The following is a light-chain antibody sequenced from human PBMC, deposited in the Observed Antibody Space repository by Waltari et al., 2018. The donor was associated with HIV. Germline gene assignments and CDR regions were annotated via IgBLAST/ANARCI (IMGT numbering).Light chain of an antibody. V-gene: IGLV4-60*03. CDR1: SGHSSYT. CDR3: ETWDSNTRV. Sequence: QPVLTQSSSASASLGSSVKLTCTLSSGHSSYTIAWHPQQPGKAPRYLMKLEGSGSYNKGSGVPDRFSGSSSVADRYLTISNLQSEDEADYYCETWDSNTRVFGGGTKLTVL. CDR2: LEGSGSY. J-gene: IGLJ3*02.